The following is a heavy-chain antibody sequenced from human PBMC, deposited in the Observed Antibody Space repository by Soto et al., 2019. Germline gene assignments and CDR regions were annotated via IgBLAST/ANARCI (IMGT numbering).Heavy chain of an antibody. CDR2: ISKSDYT. Sequence: GGSLRLSCTVSGFAFNNYGINWVRQAPGKGLEWVSSISKSDYTYYSDSVKGRFAMSRDNAKSSVSLQMNTLRVEDTAVYYCAREDSIIIPAVSDFWGQGTLVTVSS. D-gene: IGHD2-2*01. CDR1: GFAFNNYG. CDR3: AREDSIIIPAVSDF. J-gene: IGHJ4*02. V-gene: IGHV3-21*01.